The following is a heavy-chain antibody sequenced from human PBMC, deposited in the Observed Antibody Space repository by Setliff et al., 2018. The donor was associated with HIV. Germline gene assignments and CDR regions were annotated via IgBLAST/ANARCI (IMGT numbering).Heavy chain of an antibody. Sequence: PGGSLRLSCAASRFTFSTYSMNWVRQAPGKGLEWVSPISSSSRSKYYADSVKGRFTISRDNAKNSLYLQMNSLTAEDTAVYYCARDVSWRVRTYIDYWGQGALVTVSS. D-gene: IGHD3-3*01. V-gene: IGHV3-21*01. CDR3: ARDVSWRVRTYIDY. J-gene: IGHJ4*02. CDR1: RFTFSTYS. CDR2: ISSSSRSK.